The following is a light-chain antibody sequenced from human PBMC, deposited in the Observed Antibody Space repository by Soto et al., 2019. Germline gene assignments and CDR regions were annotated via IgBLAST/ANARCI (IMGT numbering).Light chain of an antibody. J-gene: IGKJ4*01. CDR3: QPYNIWPLT. CDR2: DTS. V-gene: IGKV3-15*01. CDR1: QSVRSS. Sequence: EIVLTQSPATLSLPTGERATLSCRASQSVRSSLAWYQQQPGQAPRLLIYDTSTRATGVPTRFSGSRSGAEFTLTINSLQSEDFAVYYCQPYNIWPLTFGGGAKVDTK.